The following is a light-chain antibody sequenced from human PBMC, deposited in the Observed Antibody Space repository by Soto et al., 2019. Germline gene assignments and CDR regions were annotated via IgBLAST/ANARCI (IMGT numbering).Light chain of an antibody. J-gene: IGKJ4*01. CDR2: DAS. CDR3: QQTYSTLVS. V-gene: IGKV3-11*01. CDR1: QSVSSY. Sequence: IVLTQSPATLSLSPGERATLSCRASQSVSSYLAWYQQKPGQAPRLLIYDASSRVAGIPARFRGSGSGTDFTLTISSLQPEDSGTYYCQQTYSTLVSFGGGTKVDI.